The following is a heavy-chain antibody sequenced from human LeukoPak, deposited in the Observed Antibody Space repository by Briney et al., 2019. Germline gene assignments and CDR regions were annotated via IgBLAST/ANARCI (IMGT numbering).Heavy chain of an antibody. CDR3: ARDYGGSGRSGYVSP. V-gene: IGHV4-59*01. D-gene: IGHD5-12*01. CDR2: IYYSGRT. CDR1: GGXISDYY. Sequence: SETLSLTCIVSGGXISDYYWGWIRQPPGRGLEWIGYIYYSGRTNYNPSLKSRVTISIDTSRNQFSLKMSSVTAADTAVYYCARDYGGSGRSGYVSPWGQGTLVTVSS. J-gene: IGHJ5*02.